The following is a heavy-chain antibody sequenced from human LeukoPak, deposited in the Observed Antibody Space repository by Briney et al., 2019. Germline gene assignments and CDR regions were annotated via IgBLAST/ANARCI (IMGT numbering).Heavy chain of an antibody. D-gene: IGHD5-18*01. V-gene: IGHV1-46*01. Sequence: ASVKVSCKASGYTFTSYYMHWVRQAPGQGLEWMGIINPSGGSTSYAQKFQGRVTMTRDTSTSAVYMELSSLRSEDTAVYYCARDIIAGYSYGARLLDYWGQGTLVTVSS. J-gene: IGHJ4*02. CDR2: INPSGGST. CDR1: GYTFTSYY. CDR3: ARDIIAGYSYGARLLDY.